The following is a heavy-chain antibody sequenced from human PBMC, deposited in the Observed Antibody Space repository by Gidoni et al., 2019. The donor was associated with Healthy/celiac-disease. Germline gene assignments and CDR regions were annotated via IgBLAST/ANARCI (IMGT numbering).Heavy chain of an antibody. J-gene: IGHJ3*02. D-gene: IGHD6-6*01. CDR2: IYYSGST. CDR1: GGSISSSSYY. V-gene: IGHV4-39*01. Sequence: QLQLQESGPGLVKPSETLSLTCTVSGGSISSSSYYWGWIRQPPGKGLEWIGSIYYSGSTYYNPSLKSRVTISVDTSKNQFSLKLSSVTAADTAVYYCATRSSIAARYAFDIWGQGTMVTVSS. CDR3: ATRSSIAARYAFDI.